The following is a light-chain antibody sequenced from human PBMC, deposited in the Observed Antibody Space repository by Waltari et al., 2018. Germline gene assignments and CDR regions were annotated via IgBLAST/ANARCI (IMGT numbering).Light chain of an antibody. V-gene: IGKV1-39*01. CDR2: GAS. Sequence: DIQMTQSPSSLSASPEDRVTITCRASQSISRNLNWYQQKPGKAPKVLIHGASSLRSGVPSSFSGSKSGTDFTLTISSLQPEDSATYYCQQSYTSPWTFGQGTKVEIK. J-gene: IGKJ1*01. CDR1: QSISRN. CDR3: QQSYTSPWT.